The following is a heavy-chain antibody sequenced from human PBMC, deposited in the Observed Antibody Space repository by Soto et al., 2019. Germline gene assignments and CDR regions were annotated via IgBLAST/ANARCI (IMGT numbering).Heavy chain of an antibody. V-gene: IGHV5-51*01. D-gene: IGHD3-22*01. Sequence: EVQLMQSGAEVKKPGESLKISCKGSGYSFTSYWIGWVRQMPGKGLEWMGIIYPGDSDTRYSPSFQGQVTISADKSISTAYLQWSSLKASDTAMYYCARAPVAYYYDSSGYPDAFDIWGQGTMVTVSS. J-gene: IGHJ3*02. CDR1: GYSFTSYW. CDR3: ARAPVAYYYDSSGYPDAFDI. CDR2: IYPGDSDT.